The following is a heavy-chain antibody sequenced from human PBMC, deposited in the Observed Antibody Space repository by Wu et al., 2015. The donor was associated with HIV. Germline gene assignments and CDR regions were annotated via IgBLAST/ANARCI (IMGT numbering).Heavy chain of an antibody. CDR3: VRGARGMPKGAFDI. J-gene: IGHJ3*02. CDR2: ITPNSGGT. V-gene: IGHV1-2*02. Sequence: QVQLVQSGPEVKKPGASVKVSRKASGYTFSSHYIHWVRQAPGQGLQWMAWITPNSGGTNSAQMFQGRVTMTRDTSITTVYLELSSLTSDDTAVYYCVRGARGMPKGAFDIWGQGTLVIVSS. D-gene: IGHD3-16*01. CDR1: GYTFSSHY.